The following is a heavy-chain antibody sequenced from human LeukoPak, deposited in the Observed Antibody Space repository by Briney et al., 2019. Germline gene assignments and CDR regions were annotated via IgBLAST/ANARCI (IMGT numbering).Heavy chain of an antibody. CDR1: GFTVSGNY. Sequence: VGSLRLSCAASGFTVSGNYMSWVRQAPGKGLEWVSVIYSGGSTYYADSVKGRFTISRDNSKNTLFLQMYSLRPEDTAVYYCARVTYGNSYFDYWGQGTLVTVSS. CDR2: IYSGGST. CDR3: ARVTYGNSYFDY. V-gene: IGHV3-66*02. D-gene: IGHD3-10*01. J-gene: IGHJ4*02.